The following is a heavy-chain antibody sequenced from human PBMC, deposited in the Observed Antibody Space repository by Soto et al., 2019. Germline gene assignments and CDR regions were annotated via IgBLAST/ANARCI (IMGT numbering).Heavy chain of an antibody. V-gene: IGHV4-61*01. Sequence: QVQLQESGPGLVKPSETLSLTCTVSGGSVSSGSYYWSWIRQPPGKGLEWIGYIYYSGSTNYNPSLRIRVTISVDTSKNQCSRKLSSVTAADTAVYYCARGPDMSDLTDPGLYYFDYWGQGTLVTVSS. CDR1: GGSVSSGSYY. CDR2: IYYSGST. CDR3: ARGPDMSDLTDPGLYYFDY. D-gene: IGHD3-9*01. J-gene: IGHJ4*02.